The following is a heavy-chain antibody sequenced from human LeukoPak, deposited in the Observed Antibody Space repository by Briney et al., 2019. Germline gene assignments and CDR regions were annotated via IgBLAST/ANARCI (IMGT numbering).Heavy chain of an antibody. CDR3: AGDGPPSKVKDALDV. Sequence: GGSLRLSCAASRFIFNNHWIHWVRQAPGKGLEWVPRINIDGSSTSYADSVKGRFTISRDDAKNTIYLRMIRLRVDDTAVYYCAGDGPPSKVKDALDVWGQGTMVTVSS. CDR1: RFIFNNHW. V-gene: IGHV3-74*01. J-gene: IGHJ3*01. CDR2: INIDGSST.